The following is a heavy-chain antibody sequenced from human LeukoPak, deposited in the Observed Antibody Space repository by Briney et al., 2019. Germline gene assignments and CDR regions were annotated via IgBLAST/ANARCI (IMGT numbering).Heavy chain of an antibody. CDR2: INPSDGST. CDR3: ARDVAREFDY. J-gene: IGHJ4*02. CDR1: GYIFITYY. V-gene: IGHV1-46*01. Sequence: ASVKVSYKASGYIFITYYLHWVRQAPGQGLEWMGVINPSDGSTNYAQKFQGRVTMTRDTSTRTVYMQLSSLRSDDTAVYYCARDVAREFDYWGQGTLVTVSS.